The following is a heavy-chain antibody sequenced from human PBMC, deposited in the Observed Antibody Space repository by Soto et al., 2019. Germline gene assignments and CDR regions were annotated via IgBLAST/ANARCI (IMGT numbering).Heavy chain of an antibody. V-gene: IGHV3-30*18. J-gene: IGHJ6*02. D-gene: IGHD3-10*01. Sequence: GGSLRLSCAASGFTFSNYGMHWVRQAPGKGLEWVAVTSYDGDKEYYADSVKGRFTISRDNSKNTLYLQMNSLRVEDTAVYYCAKDIALVRGVIIDLDVWGQGTTVTVSS. CDR1: GFTFSNYG. CDR3: AKDIALVRGVIIDLDV. CDR2: TSYDGDKE.